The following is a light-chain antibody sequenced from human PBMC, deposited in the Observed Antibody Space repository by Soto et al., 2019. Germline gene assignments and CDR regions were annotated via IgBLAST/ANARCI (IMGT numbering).Light chain of an antibody. Sequence: DIQMTQSPSALSASVGDRVTITCRASQSISDWLAWYQQKPGKAPKLLIYAASTLESAVPSRFTGSGSGTEFTLTISSLQPDDFATYFCQQYNTYSRTFGQGTKVEVK. V-gene: IGKV1-5*03. J-gene: IGKJ1*01. CDR1: QSISDW. CDR2: AAS. CDR3: QQYNTYSRT.